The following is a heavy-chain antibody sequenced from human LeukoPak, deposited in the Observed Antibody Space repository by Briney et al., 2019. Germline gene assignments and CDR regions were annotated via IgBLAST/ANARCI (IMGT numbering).Heavy chain of an antibody. Sequence: GGSLRLSCAASGFTFSSYAMHWVRQAPGKGLEWVAIVSFDGRNKYYADSVKGRFTNSRDNSKSTLSLQMNSLRAEDTAVYYCARYSSGATEGGYFDYWGQGTLVTVSS. V-gene: IGHV3-30*04. CDR3: ARYSSGATEGGYFDY. CDR2: VSFDGRNK. D-gene: IGHD6-25*01. CDR1: GFTFSSYA. J-gene: IGHJ4*02.